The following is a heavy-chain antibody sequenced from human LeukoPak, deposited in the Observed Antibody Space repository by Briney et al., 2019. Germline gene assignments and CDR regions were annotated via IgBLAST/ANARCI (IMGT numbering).Heavy chain of an antibody. CDR1: GGSFSGYY. J-gene: IGHJ4*02. Sequence: SETLSLTCAVYGGSFSGYYWSWIRQPPGKGLEWIGEINHSGSTNSNPSLKSRVTMSVDTSKNQFSLNLTSVTAADTAVYYCAREITGTRGVDYWGQGILVTVSS. CDR2: INHSGST. CDR3: AREITGTRGVDY. D-gene: IGHD1-7*01. V-gene: IGHV4-34*01.